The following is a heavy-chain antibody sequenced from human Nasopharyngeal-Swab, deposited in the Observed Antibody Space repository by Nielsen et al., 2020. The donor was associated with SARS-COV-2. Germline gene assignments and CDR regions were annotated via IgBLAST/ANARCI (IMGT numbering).Heavy chain of an antibody. CDR1: TFSFSSFE. D-gene: IGHD1-1*01. CDR2: ISASGSFK. CDR3: AGRAISVTGDYYYYMDV. J-gene: IGHJ6*03. V-gene: IGHV3-48*03. Sequence: GESLKIPCAASTFSFSSFEVNWVRQAPGKGLEWISYISASGSFKYYADSVKGRFTISRDNARESLYLQMNNLRGEDSAVYYCAGRAISVTGDYYYYMDVWGRGTPVTVSS.